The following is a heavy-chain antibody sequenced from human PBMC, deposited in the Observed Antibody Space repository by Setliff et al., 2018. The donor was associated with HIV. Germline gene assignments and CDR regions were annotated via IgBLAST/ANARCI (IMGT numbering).Heavy chain of an antibody. CDR1: GSSISNGYY. V-gene: IGHV4-38-2*01. Sequence: SETLSLTCAVSGSSISNGYYWGWIRQPPGKGLEWVGSIYHSGSTYYNPSLKSRVTISVDTSKNQFSLKLNSVTAADTAVYYCASIKVTTYCMDVWGKGTTVTVS. J-gene: IGHJ6*03. CDR3: ASIKVTTYCMDV. CDR2: IYHSGST. D-gene: IGHD4-17*01.